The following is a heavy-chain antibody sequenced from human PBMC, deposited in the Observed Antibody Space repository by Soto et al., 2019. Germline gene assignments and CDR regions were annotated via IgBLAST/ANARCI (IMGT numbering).Heavy chain of an antibody. Sequence: GGSLRLSCAASGFTFSSYAMHWVRQAPGKGLEWVAVISYDGSNKYYADPVRGRFTISRDNSKNTLYLQMNSLRAEDTAVYYCAREVKQWLVVVGIDYWGQGTLVTVSS. CDR1: GFTFSSYA. D-gene: IGHD6-19*01. CDR3: AREVKQWLVVVGIDY. J-gene: IGHJ4*02. CDR2: ISYDGSNK. V-gene: IGHV3-30-3*01.